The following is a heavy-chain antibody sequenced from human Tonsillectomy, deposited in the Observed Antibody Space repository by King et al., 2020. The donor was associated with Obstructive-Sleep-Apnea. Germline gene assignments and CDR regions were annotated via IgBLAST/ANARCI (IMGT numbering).Heavy chain of an antibody. CDR2: IYYSGST. Sequence: QLQLQESGPGLVKPSETLSLTCTVSGGSISSGSYYWGWIRQPPGKGLEWIGSIYYSGSTYYNPSLKSRVTLSIATSKNQFSLRLSSVTAADTAIYYCASLLSSYGIYYFDYWGQGPLVTVSS. J-gene: IGHJ4*02. CDR3: ASLLSSYGIYYFDY. D-gene: IGHD5-18*01. CDR1: GGSISSGSYY. V-gene: IGHV4-39*07.